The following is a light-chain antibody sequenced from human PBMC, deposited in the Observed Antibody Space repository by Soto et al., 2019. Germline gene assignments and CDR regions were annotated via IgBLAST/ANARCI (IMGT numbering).Light chain of an antibody. Sequence: EIVLTQSPATLSLSPGQRATLSCRASQSVKTFLVWYQHRPGQAPRVLIYDVSHRASGIPARFSGSGSGTDFTLTISSLEPEDAALYYCQQRSNWPLITFGQGTRLEIK. CDR2: DVS. CDR1: QSVKTF. V-gene: IGKV3-11*01. J-gene: IGKJ5*01. CDR3: QQRSNWPLIT.